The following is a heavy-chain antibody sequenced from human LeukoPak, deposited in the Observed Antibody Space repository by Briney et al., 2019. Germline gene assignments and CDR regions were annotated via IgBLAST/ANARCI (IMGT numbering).Heavy chain of an antibody. CDR3: ARVESSVTNAFDY. Sequence: GGSLRLSCAASGFTFSSYSMNWVRQAPGKGLEWVSSISSSSSYIYYADSVKGRFTISRDNAKNSLYLQMNSLRVEDTAVYYCARVESSVTNAFDYWGQGTLVTVSS. D-gene: IGHD4-17*01. CDR2: ISSSSSYI. V-gene: IGHV3-21*01. CDR1: GFTFSSYS. J-gene: IGHJ4*02.